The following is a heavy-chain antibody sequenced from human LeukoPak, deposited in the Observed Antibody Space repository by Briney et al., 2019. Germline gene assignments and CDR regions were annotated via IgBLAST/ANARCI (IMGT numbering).Heavy chain of an antibody. V-gene: IGHV3-23*01. D-gene: IGHD5-24*01. Sequence: GGSLRLSCVVSGFPISTYTTSWVRQTPEKGLEWVSSITFSGGTTYYADSVRGRFTISRDDSENTLYLQMTSLRVEDTAVYYCARAQGTTNGLLDNWGQGVLVTVSS. CDR1: GFPISTYT. CDR2: ITFSGGTT. CDR3: ARAQGTTNGLLDN. J-gene: IGHJ4*02.